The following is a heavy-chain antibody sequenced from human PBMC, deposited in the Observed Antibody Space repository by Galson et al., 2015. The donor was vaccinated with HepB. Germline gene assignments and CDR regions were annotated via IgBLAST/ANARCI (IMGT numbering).Heavy chain of an antibody. CDR1: GGTFSSYA. D-gene: IGHD3-3*01. V-gene: IGHV1-69*13. CDR3: GREASNFTYYDFWSGYYVGYFDY. J-gene: IGHJ4*02. Sequence: SVKVSCKASGGTFSSYAIRWVRQAPGQGLEWMGGIIPIFGTANYAQKVQGRVTITEDESTSTAYMEMSSLRSEDTAVYYCGREASNFTYYDFWSGYYVGYFDYWGQGTLVTVSS. CDR2: IIPIFGTA.